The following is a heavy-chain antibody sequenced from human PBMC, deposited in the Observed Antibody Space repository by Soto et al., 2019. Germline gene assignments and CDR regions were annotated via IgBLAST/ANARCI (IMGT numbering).Heavy chain of an antibody. V-gene: IGHV1-69*13. CDR1: GGTFSSYA. J-gene: IGHJ6*02. D-gene: IGHD5-18*01. Sequence: SVKVSCKASGGTFSSYAISWVRQAPGQGLEWMGGIIPIFGTANYAQKFQGRVTITADESTSTAYMELSSLRSEDTAVYYCARRGYSYGSVLYYYYGMDVWGQGTTVTVSS. CDR3: ARRGYSYGSVLYYYYGMDV. CDR2: IIPIFGTA.